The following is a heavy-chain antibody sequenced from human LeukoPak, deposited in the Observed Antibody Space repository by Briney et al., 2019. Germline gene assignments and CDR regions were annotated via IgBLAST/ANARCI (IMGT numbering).Heavy chain of an antibody. V-gene: IGHV4-59*01. Sequence: PSETLSLTCTVSGGSISSYYWSWIRQPPGKGLEWIGYIYYSGSTNYNPSLKSRVTISVVTSKNQFSLKLSSVTAADTAVYYCARLHETVAATPGTLDYWGQGTLVTVSS. D-gene: IGHD2-15*01. CDR3: ARLHETVAATPGTLDY. CDR1: GGSISSYY. CDR2: IYYSGST. J-gene: IGHJ4*02.